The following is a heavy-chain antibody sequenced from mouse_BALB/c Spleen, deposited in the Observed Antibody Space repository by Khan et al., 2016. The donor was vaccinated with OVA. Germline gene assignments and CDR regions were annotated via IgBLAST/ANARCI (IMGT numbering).Heavy chain of an antibody. CDR3: ARSYGSWAMDY. Sequence: EVQLQESGPSLVKPSQTLSLTCSVTGDSITSGFWNWIRKFPGNKFEYLGYITYSGNIYYNPSLKSRISITRDTSKSQYYLQLKSVTTEDTATYYCARSYGSWAMDYWGQGTSVTVSS. D-gene: IGHD1-1*01. CDR1: GDSITSGF. V-gene: IGHV3-8*02. CDR2: ITYSGNI. J-gene: IGHJ4*01.